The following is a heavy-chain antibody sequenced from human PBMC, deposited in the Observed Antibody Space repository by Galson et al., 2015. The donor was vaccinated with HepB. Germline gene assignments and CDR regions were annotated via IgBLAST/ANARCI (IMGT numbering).Heavy chain of an antibody. D-gene: IGHD3-22*01. CDR1: GDSVSSNSAA. CDR2: TYYRFKWYY. Sequence: CAISGDSVSSNSAAWNRIRQSPSRGLEWLGRTYYRFKWYYDYAVSVKSRITINPDISKNQFSLQLNSVTPEDTAVYYCARNVYCDTSGYYYKPGWIDPWGQGTLVTVSS. CDR3: ARNVYCDTSGYYYKPGWIDP. V-gene: IGHV6-1*01. J-gene: IGHJ5*02.